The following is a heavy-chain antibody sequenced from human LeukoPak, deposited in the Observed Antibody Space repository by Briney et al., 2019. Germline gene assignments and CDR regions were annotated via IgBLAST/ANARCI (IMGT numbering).Heavy chain of an antibody. CDR3: AKGRGGTYYFDY. CDR1: GFRFNAYA. CDR2: ISGSGGNT. J-gene: IGHJ4*02. Sequence: GGSLRLSCAASGFRFNAYAMGWVRRAPGKGLEWLSLISGSGGNTYSADSVKGRFTFSRDNSKNTLYLQMSSLRAEDTAVYYCAKGRGGTYYFDYWGQGTLVTVSS. V-gene: IGHV3-23*01. D-gene: IGHD2-15*01.